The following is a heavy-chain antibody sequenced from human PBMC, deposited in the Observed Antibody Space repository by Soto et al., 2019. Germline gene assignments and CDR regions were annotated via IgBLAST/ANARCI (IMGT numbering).Heavy chain of an antibody. CDR2: INHSGST. V-gene: IGHV4-34*01. D-gene: IGHD4-4*01. J-gene: IGHJ6*02. CDR3: ARVGSKSFYYATDV. Sequence: SETLSLTCAVYGGSFSGYYWSWIRQPPGKGLEWIGEINHSGSTKYNPSLKSRVTMSVDTSKTQFSLKLTSVTAADTVVYYCARVGSKSFYYATDVWGQGTTVTVS. CDR1: GGSFSGYY.